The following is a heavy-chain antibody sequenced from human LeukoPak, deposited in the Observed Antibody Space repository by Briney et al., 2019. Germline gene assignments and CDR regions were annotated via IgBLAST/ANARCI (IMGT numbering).Heavy chain of an antibody. CDR1: GFTFDDYG. Sequence: GGSLRLSCAASGFTFDDYGMSWVRQAPGKGLEWVSGINWNGGSTGYADSVKGRFTISRDNAKNSLYLQMNSLRAEDTALYYCARGVVPAARGAFDIWGQGTMATVSS. D-gene: IGHD2-2*01. CDR2: INWNGGST. V-gene: IGHV3-20*04. CDR3: ARGVVPAARGAFDI. J-gene: IGHJ3*02.